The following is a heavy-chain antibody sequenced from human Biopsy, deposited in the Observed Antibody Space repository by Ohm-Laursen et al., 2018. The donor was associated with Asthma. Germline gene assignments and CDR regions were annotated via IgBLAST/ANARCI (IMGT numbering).Heavy chain of an antibody. D-gene: IGHD3-10*01. CDR2: IGVYNGNT. CDR1: GYTFNSAG. CDR3: ARAVDYSHYYGIDV. V-gene: IGHV1-18*01. J-gene: IGHJ6*02. Sequence: ASVKVSCKTSGYTFNSAGITWGRQAPGQGLKGMGGIGVYNGNTKVAQKLQDRVTMITDTSTSTAYMELRSLRSDDTAVYFCARAVDYSHYYGIDVWGQGTTVTVS.